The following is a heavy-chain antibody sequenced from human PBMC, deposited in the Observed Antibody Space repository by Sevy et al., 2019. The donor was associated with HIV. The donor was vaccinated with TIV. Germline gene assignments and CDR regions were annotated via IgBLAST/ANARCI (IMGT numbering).Heavy chain of an antibody. CDR3: RRDIREMIVGKRDDY. J-gene: IGHJ4*02. CDR2: ISSSSSTI. Sequence: GGSLRLSCAASGFTFSSYSMNWVRQAPGKGLEWVSYISSSSSTIYYADSLKGRFTISRDNAKNSLYLQMNSLRDEDTAVYYCRRDIREMIVGKRDDYWGQGTLVIDS. V-gene: IGHV3-48*02. D-gene: IGHD3-22*01. CDR1: GFTFSSYS.